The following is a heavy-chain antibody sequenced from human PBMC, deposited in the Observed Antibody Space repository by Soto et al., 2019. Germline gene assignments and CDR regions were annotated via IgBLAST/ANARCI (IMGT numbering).Heavy chain of an antibody. J-gene: IGHJ6*04. CDR2: IKPDGSEK. CDR3: ADPLDLDV. Sequence: EVQLVESGGGLVQPGGSLRLSCAASGFTFSSAWMSWVRQAPGKGLEWVATIKPDGSEKYYVDSVKGRFTISRDNAKNSLYLQMNSLRAEDTAVFYCADPLDLDVWGKGATVPVSS. CDR1: GFTFSSAW. V-gene: IGHV3-7*01.